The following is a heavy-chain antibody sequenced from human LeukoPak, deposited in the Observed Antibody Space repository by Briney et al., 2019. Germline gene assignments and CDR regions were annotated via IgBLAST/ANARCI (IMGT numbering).Heavy chain of an antibody. J-gene: IGHJ4*02. D-gene: IGHD3-3*01. CDR1: GYTFTSYG. Sequence: ASVKVPCKASGYTFTSYGISWVRQAPGQGLEWMGWISAYNGNTNYAQELQGRVTMTTDTSTSTAYMELRSLRSDDTAVYYCARARYYDFWSGWEIDYWGQGTLVTVSS. V-gene: IGHV1-18*01. CDR2: ISAYNGNT. CDR3: ARARYYDFWSGWEIDY.